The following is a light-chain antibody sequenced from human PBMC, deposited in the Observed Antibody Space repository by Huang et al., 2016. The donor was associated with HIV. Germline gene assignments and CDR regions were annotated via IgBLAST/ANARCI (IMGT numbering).Light chain of an antibody. CDR2: GPS. CDR1: RSVSSN. CDR3: QQYNNWLLS. Sequence: IVMTQSPATLSVSPGERVTVSCRANRSVSSNLAWYQQRPGQAPRLLIYGPSTRAPGIPARFSGSGSGTDFSLTISSLQSEDFALYYCQQYNNWLLSFGGGTRVDI. V-gene: IGKV3-15*01. J-gene: IGKJ4*01.